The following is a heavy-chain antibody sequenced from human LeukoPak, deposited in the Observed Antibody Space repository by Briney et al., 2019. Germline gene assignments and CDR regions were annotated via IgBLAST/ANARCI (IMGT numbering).Heavy chain of an antibody. CDR1: GGSISSGSYY. CDR3: ARGSRGSGSPREYYYYYMDV. CDR2: IYRSGST. V-gene: IGHV4-61*09. D-gene: IGHD3-10*01. Sequence: PSETLSLTCTVSGGSISSGSYYWSWIRQPAGKRLEWIGHIYRSGSTNYNPSLKSRVTISVDTSKNQFSLKLSSVTAADTAVYYCARGSRGSGSPREYYYYYMDVWGKGTTVTISS. J-gene: IGHJ6*03.